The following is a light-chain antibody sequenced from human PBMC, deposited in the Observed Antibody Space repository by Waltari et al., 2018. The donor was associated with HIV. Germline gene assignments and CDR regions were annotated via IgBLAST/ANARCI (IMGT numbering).Light chain of an antibody. CDR2: ETN. V-gene: IGLV1-51*02. J-gene: IGLJ2*01. CDR3: GTWDSSLSVML. Sequence: QSVLTQPPSVSAAPGQKVTISCSGSNSNIGNNYVSWYQQVPGTAPKRLIFETNKRPSGIPDRFSGSKSGTSATLGITGLQTGDEADYYCGTWDSSLSVMLFGGGTKLTVL. CDR1: NSNIGNNY.